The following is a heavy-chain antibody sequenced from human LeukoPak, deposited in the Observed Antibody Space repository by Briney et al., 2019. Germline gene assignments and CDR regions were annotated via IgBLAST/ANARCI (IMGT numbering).Heavy chain of an antibody. V-gene: IGHV1-69*05. CDR3: ARDRGETAGSDAFDI. J-gene: IGHJ3*02. Sequence: GASVKVSCKASGDTVSTYAINWVRQAPGQGLEWMGGSMPLFGTSNYAQKFQGRVTITTDESTGTAYMELRILRSEDTALYYCARDRGETAGSDAFDIWGQGTMVTVSS. CDR1: GDTVSTYA. CDR2: SMPLFGTS. D-gene: IGHD6-13*01.